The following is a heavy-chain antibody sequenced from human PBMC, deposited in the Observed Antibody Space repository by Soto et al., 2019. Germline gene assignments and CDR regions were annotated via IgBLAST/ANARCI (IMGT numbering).Heavy chain of an antibody. D-gene: IGHD7-27*01. CDR1: GGSISSGGYA. J-gene: IGHJ4*02. V-gene: IGHV4-30-2*05. CDR3: TRGPSGDKVDY. Sequence: SETLSLTCAVSGGSISSGGYAWNWIRQPPGKGLEWIGHIYNSGTTYNNPSLKSRVTMSVDTSMNQFSLKLSSVTAADTAVYYCTRGPSGDKVDYWGQGALVTVSS. CDR2: IYNSGTT.